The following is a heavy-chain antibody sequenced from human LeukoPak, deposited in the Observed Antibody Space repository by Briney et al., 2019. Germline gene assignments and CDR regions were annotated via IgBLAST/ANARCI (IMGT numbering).Heavy chain of an antibody. CDR3: ARVDIIVVVPAAMNY. V-gene: IGHV1-18*01. CDR2: ISDYNGNT. Sequence: ASVKVSCKASGYTFTSYGISWVRQAPGQGLGWMVCISDYNGNTNYAQKLQGRVTMTTDTSTSTAYMELRSLRSDDTAVYYCARVDIIVVVPAAMNYWGQGTLVTVSS. CDR1: GYTFTSYG. J-gene: IGHJ4*02. D-gene: IGHD2-2*01.